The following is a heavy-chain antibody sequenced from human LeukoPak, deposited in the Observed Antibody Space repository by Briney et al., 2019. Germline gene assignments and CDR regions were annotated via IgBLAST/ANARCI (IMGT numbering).Heavy chain of an antibody. D-gene: IGHD2-2*02. CDR2: IIPIFGTA. J-gene: IGHJ3*02. Sequence: GASVKVSCKASGGTFGSYAISWVRQAPGQGLEWMGGIIPIFGTANYAQKFQGRDTITADESTSTAYMELSSLRSEDTAVYYCASPRYCSSTSCYRYAFDIWGQGTMVTVSS. CDR1: GGTFGSYA. V-gene: IGHV1-69*13. CDR3: ASPRYCSSTSCYRYAFDI.